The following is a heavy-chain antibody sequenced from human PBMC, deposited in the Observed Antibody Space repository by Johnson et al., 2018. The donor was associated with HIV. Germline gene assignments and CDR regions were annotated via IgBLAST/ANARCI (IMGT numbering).Heavy chain of an antibody. V-gene: IGHV3-9*03. CDR3: AKDMRIPARPAVGAFDI. J-gene: IGHJ3*02. CDR2: ISWNSGSI. CDR1: GFTFDDYA. D-gene: IGHD6-6*01. Sequence: VQLVESGGGLVQPGRSLRLSCAASGFTFDDYAMHWVRQAPGKGLEWVSGISWNSGSIGYADSVKGRFTISRDNAKNSLYLQMNSLRAEEMALYYCAKDMRIPARPAVGAFDIWGQGTMVTVSS.